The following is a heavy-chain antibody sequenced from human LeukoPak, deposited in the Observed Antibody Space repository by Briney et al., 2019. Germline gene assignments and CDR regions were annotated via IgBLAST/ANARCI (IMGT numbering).Heavy chain of an antibody. D-gene: IGHD3-22*01. CDR1: EFTVSGDY. CDR2: IHGGGYT. CDR3: ASSGDSSGYRLRYFDY. V-gene: IGHV3-66*02. Sequence: GGSLRLSCAASEFTVSGDYMTWVRQAPGKGLEWVSVIHGGGYTYYADPVKGRFTISRDNSKNTLYLQMNSLRAEDTAVYYCASSGDSSGYRLRYFDYWGQGTLVTVSS. J-gene: IGHJ4*02.